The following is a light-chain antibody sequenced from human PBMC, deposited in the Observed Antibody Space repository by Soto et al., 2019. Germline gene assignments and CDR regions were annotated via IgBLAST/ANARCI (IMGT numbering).Light chain of an antibody. J-gene: IGLJ3*02. CDR1: SSDVGGSNF. CDR2: AVN. CDR3: HSYAGNNNWV. Sequence: QSALTQPPSASGSSGQSVTISCTGSSSDVGGSNFVSWYQQYPGRAPKLIIYAVNKRPSGVPDRFSGSKSGKTASLTVSGLQPEDEADYYCHSYAGNNNWVFGGGTKLTVL. V-gene: IGLV2-8*01.